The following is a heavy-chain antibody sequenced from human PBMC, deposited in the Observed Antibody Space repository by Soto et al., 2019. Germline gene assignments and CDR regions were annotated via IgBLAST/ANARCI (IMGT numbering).Heavy chain of an antibody. CDR2: IYHSGNT. D-gene: IGHD3-16*02. Sequence: PSETLSLTCAVSGGSISSGGYSWSWIRQPPGKGLEWIGYIYHSGNTYYNPSLKSRVTISVDRSKNQFSLNLSSVTAADTAVYYCARGLISFGGVIATDWFDPWGQGTLVTVSS. CDR3: ARGLISFGGVIATDWFDP. CDR1: GGSISSGGYS. V-gene: IGHV4-30-2*01. J-gene: IGHJ5*02.